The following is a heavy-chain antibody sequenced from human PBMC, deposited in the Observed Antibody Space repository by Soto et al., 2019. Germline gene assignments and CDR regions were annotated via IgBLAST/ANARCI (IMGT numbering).Heavy chain of an antibody. V-gene: IGHV3-48*01. D-gene: IGHD3-3*01. J-gene: IGHJ5*02. CDR3: AREADFLNWFDP. CDR2: ISSSSSTI. Sequence: EVQLVESGGGLVQPGGSLRLSCAASGFTFSSYSMNWVRQAPGKGLEWVSYISSSSSTIYYADSVKGRFTISRDNAKNSLYLQMNSLRAEDTAVYYCAREADFLNWFDPGGPGTLVTVSS. CDR1: GFTFSSYS.